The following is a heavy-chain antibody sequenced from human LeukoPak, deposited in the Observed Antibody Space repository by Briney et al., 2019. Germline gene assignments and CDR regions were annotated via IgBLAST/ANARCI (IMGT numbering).Heavy chain of an antibody. Sequence: TGGSLRLSCGASGFTFSSHGMNWVRRAPGKGLEWVSYISSSSITIYYADSVKGRFTISRDNAKNSLFLQMTSLRDEDTAVYYCASGYIGYDTSYWGQGTLVTVSS. D-gene: IGHD5-12*01. CDR2: ISSSSITI. CDR3: ASGYIGYDTSY. J-gene: IGHJ4*02. V-gene: IGHV3-48*02. CDR1: GFTFSSHG.